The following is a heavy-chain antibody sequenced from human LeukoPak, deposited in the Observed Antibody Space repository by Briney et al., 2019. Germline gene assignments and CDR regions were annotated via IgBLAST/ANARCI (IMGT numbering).Heavy chain of an antibody. J-gene: IGHJ4*02. CDR2: INPNSGGT. CDR3: ARDGVLCTNGVCYPFDY. D-gene: IGHD2-8*01. Sequence: ASVKVSCKASGYTFTGYYMHWVRQAPGQGLEWMGWINPNSGGTNYAQKFQGRVTMTRDTSISTAYMELSRLRSDDTAVYYCARDGVLCTNGVCYPFDYWGQGTLVTVSS. V-gene: IGHV1-2*02. CDR1: GYTFTGYY.